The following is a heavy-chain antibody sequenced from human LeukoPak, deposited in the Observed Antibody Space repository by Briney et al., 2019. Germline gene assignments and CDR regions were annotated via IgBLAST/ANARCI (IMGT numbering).Heavy chain of an antibody. CDR3: ATWRDKAAVS. D-gene: IGHD6-13*01. Sequence: GGSLRLSCAASGFTFSTYSMNWVRQAPGKGLEWVSAISSNGGGTYYADSVKGRFTISRDNSKNTLYLQMNSLRAEDTAIYYCATWRDKAAVSWGQGTLVTVFS. CDR2: ISSNGGGT. V-gene: IGHV3-23*01. J-gene: IGHJ5*02. CDR1: GFTFSTYS.